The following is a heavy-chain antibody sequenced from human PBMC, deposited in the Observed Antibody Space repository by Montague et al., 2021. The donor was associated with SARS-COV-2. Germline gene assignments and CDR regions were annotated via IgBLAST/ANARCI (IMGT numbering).Heavy chain of an antibody. CDR2: INHRGTS. J-gene: IGHJ4*02. Sequence: SETLSLTCAVYGGSFSDYFWTWIRQPPGKGLEWIGEINHRGTSNYNPSLKSRVSISVDTSKNQSSLYLGSVTAADTAVYYCARGRQHFNMIVVVMTGGEYYFDXWGQGTLVTVSS. V-gene: IGHV4-34*01. CDR3: ARGRQHFNMIVVVMTGGEYYFDX. D-gene: IGHD3-22*01. CDR1: GGSFSDYF.